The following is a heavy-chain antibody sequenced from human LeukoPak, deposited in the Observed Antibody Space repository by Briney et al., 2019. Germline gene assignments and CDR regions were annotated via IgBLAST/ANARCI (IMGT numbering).Heavy chain of an antibody. D-gene: IGHD4-17*01. CDR2: ISSSSSYI. CDR1: GFTFSSYS. J-gene: IGHJ6*02. CDR3: ARDYGDSKRFSYYGMDV. Sequence: GGSLRLSCAASGFTFSSYSMNWVRQAPGKGLEWVSSISSSSSYIYYADSVKGRFTISRDNAKNSLYLQMNSLRAEDTAVYYCARDYGDSKRFSYYGMDVWGQGNTVTVSS. V-gene: IGHV3-21*01.